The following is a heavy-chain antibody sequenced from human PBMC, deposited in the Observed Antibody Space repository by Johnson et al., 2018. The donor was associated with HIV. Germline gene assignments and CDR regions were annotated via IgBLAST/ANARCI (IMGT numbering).Heavy chain of an antibody. CDR3: AKHIVLVVYAIGAAFDI. V-gene: IGHV3-30-3*02. CDR1: GFTFGSYA. D-gene: IGHD2-8*02. Sequence: QVQLVESGGGLVQPGRSLRLSCAASGFTFGSYAMHWVRQAPGKGLEWVAVISYDGSNKYYADSVKGRFTISRDNSKNTLYLQMNSLRAEDTAVYYCAKHIVLVVYAIGAAFDIWGQGTMVTVSS. J-gene: IGHJ3*02. CDR2: ISYDGSNK.